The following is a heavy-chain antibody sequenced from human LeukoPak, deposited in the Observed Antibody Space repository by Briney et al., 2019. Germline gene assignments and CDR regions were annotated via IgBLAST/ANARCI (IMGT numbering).Heavy chain of an antibody. J-gene: IGHJ6*03. CDR2: ISGSGGST. D-gene: IGHD3-22*01. CDR1: GFTFSRYG. CDR3: AKDSGGYYDSSGYYYYYYMDV. V-gene: IGHV3-23*01. Sequence: GGTLRLSCAASGFTFSRYGMSWVRQAPGKGLEWVSAISGSGGSTYYADSVKGRFTISRDNSKNTLYLQINSLRAEDTAVYYCAKDSGGYYDSSGYYYYYYMDVWGKGTTVTISS.